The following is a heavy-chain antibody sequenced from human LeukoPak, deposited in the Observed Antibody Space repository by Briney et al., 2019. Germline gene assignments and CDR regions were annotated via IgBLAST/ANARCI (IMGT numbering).Heavy chain of an antibody. D-gene: IGHD3-16*01. CDR3: AKDTLFGGSFQFDY. CDR1: GFTFDDYA. V-gene: IGHV3-9*01. J-gene: IGHJ4*02. Sequence: GRSLRLSCAASGFTFDDYAMHWVRQAPGKGLEWVSGISWNSGSIGYADSVKGRFTISRDNAKNSLYLQMNSLRAEDTALYYCAKDTLFGGSFQFDYWGQGTLVTVSS. CDR2: ISWNSGSI.